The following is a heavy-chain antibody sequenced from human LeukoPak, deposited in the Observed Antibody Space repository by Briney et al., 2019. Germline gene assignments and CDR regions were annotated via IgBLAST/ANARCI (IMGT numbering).Heavy chain of an antibody. V-gene: IGHV4-61*01. CDR1: GGSVSSGSYY. CDR3: ARDGSYSGLDY. CDR2: IYYSGST. Sequence: PSETLSLTCTASGGSVSSGSYYWSWIRQPPGKGLEWIGYIYYSGSTNYNPSLKSRVTISVDTSKNQFSLKLSSVTAADTAVYYCARDGSYSGLDYWGQGTLVTVSS. D-gene: IGHD1-26*01. J-gene: IGHJ4*02.